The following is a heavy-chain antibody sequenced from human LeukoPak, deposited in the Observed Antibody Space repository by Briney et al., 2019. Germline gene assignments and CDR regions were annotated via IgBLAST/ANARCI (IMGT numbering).Heavy chain of an antibody. D-gene: IGHD1-26*01. CDR3: ATGGIYSLLDY. J-gene: IGHJ4*02. CDR1: GYTFTSYG. Sequence: ASVKVSCKASGYTFTSYGISWVRQAPGQGLEWMGWISAYNGNTNYAQKFQGRVTMTEDTSTDTAYMELSSLRSEDTAVYYCATGGIYSLLDYWGQGTLVTVFS. CDR2: ISAYNGNT. V-gene: IGHV1-18*01.